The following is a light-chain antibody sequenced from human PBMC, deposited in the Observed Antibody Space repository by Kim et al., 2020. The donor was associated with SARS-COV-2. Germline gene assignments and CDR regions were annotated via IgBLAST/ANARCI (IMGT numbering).Light chain of an antibody. V-gene: IGKV1-12*01. CDR3: QQTNSFPYT. CDR1: QGISSW. CDR2: ATS. J-gene: IGKJ2*01. Sequence: DIQMTQSPSSVSASVGDRVTITCRATQGISSWLAWYQQQPGKAPKLLIYATSSLQSGVPSRFSGSGSGTDFNLIINNLQPEDFATYYCQQTNSFPYTFGQGTKLEI.